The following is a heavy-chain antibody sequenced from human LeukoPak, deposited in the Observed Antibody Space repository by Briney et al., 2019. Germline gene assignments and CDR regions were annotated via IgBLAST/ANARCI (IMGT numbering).Heavy chain of an antibody. Sequence: QTGGSLRLSCAASGFTFSNYWMTWVRQAPGGGLGWVANIKQDGSEKYYVDSVKGRFTISRDNAKNSLYLQMHSLRAEDTAVYYCAREISSWYRTEGRFDPWGQGTLVTVSS. CDR1: GFTFSNYW. J-gene: IGHJ5*02. D-gene: IGHD6-13*01. CDR3: AREISSWYRTEGRFDP. CDR2: IKQDGSEK. V-gene: IGHV3-7*01.